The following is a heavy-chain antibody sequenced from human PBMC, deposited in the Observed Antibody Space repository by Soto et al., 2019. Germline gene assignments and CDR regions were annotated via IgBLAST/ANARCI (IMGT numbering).Heavy chain of an antibody. D-gene: IGHD7-27*01. CDR2: ITGSGDSA. CDR3: TKVLTAEQFYPXDS. J-gene: IGHJ4*02. Sequence: PGGSLRLSCAASGFVFRNCATTWVRQAPGKGLEWVPAITGSGDSAYYADAVKGRFTISRDNYNNKLSLQMNSLRADDTAVYYCTKVLTAEQFYPXDSWGQGTLVTXSX. CDR1: GFVFRNCA. V-gene: IGHV3-23*01.